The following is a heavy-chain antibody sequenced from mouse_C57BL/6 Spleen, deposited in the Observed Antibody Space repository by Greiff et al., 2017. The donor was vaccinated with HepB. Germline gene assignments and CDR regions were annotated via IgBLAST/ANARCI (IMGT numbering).Heavy chain of an antibody. V-gene: IGHV1-26*01. CDR1: GYTFTDYY. CDR3: ARRLTTDTFAY. Sequence: EVQLQQSGPELVKPGASVKISCKASGYTFTDYYMNWVKQSHGKSLEWIGDINPNNGGTSYNQKFKGKATLTVDKSSSTAYMELRSLTSEDSAVYYCARRLTTDTFAYWGQGTLVTVSA. J-gene: IGHJ3*01. CDR2: INPNNGGT. D-gene: IGHD1-2*01.